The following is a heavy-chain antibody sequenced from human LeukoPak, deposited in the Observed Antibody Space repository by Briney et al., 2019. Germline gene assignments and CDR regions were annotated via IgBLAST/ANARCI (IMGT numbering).Heavy chain of an antibody. J-gene: IGHJ5*02. Sequence: GGSLRLSCAASGFSFSSFAMTWVRQAPGKGLEWVSSITGGHYATYNTDSVKGRFTISRDNAKNTLHLQMNSLRADDTAIYYCTKDPNGDYIGAFDPWGQGTLVTVSS. V-gene: IGHV3-23*01. D-gene: IGHD4-17*01. CDR2: ITGGHYAT. CDR1: GFSFSSFA. CDR3: TKDPNGDYIGAFDP.